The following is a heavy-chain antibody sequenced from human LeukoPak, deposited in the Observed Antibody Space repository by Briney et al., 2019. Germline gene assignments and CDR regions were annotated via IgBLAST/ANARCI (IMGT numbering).Heavy chain of an antibody. J-gene: IGHJ2*01. Sequence: GGSLRLSCAASGFTFSSYGMHWVRQAPGKGLEWVAFIRYDGSNKYYADSVKGRFTISRDNSKNTLYLQMNSLRAEDTAVYYCAKVSSDSSSWYGNWHFDLWGRGTLATVSS. CDR3: AKVSSDSSSWYGNWHFDL. D-gene: IGHD6-13*01. CDR1: GFTFSSYG. CDR2: IRYDGSNK. V-gene: IGHV3-30*02.